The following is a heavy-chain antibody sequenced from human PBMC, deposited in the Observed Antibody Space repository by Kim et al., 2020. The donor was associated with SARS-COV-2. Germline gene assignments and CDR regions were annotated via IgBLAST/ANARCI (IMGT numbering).Heavy chain of an antibody. CDR1: GFTFSSYW. J-gene: IGHJ6*02. CDR3: ARDSSQGEFTFYYYYGMDV. Sequence: GGSLRLSCAASGFTFSSYWMSWVRQAPGKGLEWVANIKQDGSEKYYVDSVKGRFTISRDNAKNSLYLQMNSLRAEDTAVYYCARDSSQGEFTFYYYYGMDVWGQGTTVTVSS. V-gene: IGHV3-7*03. D-gene: IGHD3-10*01. CDR2: IKQDGSEK.